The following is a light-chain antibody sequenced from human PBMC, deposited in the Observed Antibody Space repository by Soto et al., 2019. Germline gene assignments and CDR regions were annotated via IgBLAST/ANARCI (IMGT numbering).Light chain of an antibody. CDR1: SSNLGAGYD. Sequence: QSALTQPPSVSGAPGQRVTISCTGSSSNLGAGYDVHWYQHLPGTAPKVLIYSNSNRPSGVPDRVSGSKSGTSASLAITGLQAEDEADYYCQSYDSSLSGWVFGGGTKVTVL. J-gene: IGLJ2*01. V-gene: IGLV1-40*01. CDR2: SNS. CDR3: QSYDSSLSGWV.